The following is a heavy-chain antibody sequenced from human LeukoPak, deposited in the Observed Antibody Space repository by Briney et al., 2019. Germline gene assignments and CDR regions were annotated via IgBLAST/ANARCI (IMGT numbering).Heavy chain of an antibody. V-gene: IGHV1-69*05. J-gene: IGHJ5*02. CDR3: ARDRSETYYYDSSGYYGAYNWFDP. D-gene: IGHD3-22*01. CDR1: GGTFSSYA. CDR2: IIPIFGTA. Sequence: SVKVSCKASGGTFSSYAISWVRQAPGQGPEWMGGIIPIFGTANYAQKFQGRVTITTDESTSTAYMELSSLRSEDTAVYYCARDRSETYYYDSSGYYGAYNWFDPWGQGTLVTVSS.